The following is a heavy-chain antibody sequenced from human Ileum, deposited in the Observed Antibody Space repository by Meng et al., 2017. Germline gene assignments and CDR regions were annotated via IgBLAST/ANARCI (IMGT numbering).Heavy chain of an antibody. CDR3: ARGGVAARLGT. V-gene: IGHV4-34*01. Sequence: QVQLQQWGDGLLKPSETLALTCAANGGSFSGYYWSWIRQPPGKGLEWIGEISHSGSTHYNPSLKSRLTISVDTSNNQFSLKLNSVTAADTAVYYCARGGVAARLGTWGQGALVTVSS. J-gene: IGHJ4*02. CDR2: ISHSGST. CDR1: GGSFSGYY. D-gene: IGHD6-6*01.